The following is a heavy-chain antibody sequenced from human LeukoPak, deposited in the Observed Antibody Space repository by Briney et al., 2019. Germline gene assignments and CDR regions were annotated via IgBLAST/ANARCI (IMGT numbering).Heavy chain of an antibody. CDR1: GFSLSTSGVG. CDR2: IYWDGDK. D-gene: IGHD3-10*01. V-gene: IGHV2-5*02. CDR3: AHRRDGSGSYGY. J-gene: IGHJ4*02. Sequence: SGPTLVKPTETLTLTCTFSGFSLSTSGVGVGWIRQPPGKALEWLALIYWDGDKRYSPSLKSRLTITMDTSENQVVLTMSNMDPVDTATYYCAHRRDGSGSYGYWGQGTLVTVSS.